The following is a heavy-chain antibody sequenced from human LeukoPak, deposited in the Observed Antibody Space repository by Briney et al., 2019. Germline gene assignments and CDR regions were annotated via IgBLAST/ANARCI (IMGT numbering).Heavy chain of an antibody. CDR2: IYYSGST. CDR3: ASWVPAAMYWIGWFDP. J-gene: IGHJ5*02. CDR1: GGSISSSSYY. Sequence: PSETLSLTCTVSGGSISSSSYYWSWIRQPPGKGLEWIGYIYYSGSTNYNPSLKSRVTISVDTSKNQFSLKLSSVTAADTAVYYCASWVPAAMYWIGWFDPWGQGTLVTVSS. V-gene: IGHV4-61*01. D-gene: IGHD2-2*01.